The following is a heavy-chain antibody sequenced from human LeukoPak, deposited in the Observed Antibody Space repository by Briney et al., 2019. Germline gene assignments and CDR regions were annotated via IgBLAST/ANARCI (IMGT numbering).Heavy chain of an antibody. V-gene: IGHV3-11*01. CDR1: GFTFTDYY. CDR2: ISTSASIL. CDR3: ARNLRLCSGYDSCYYYMDV. J-gene: IGHJ6*03. Sequence: GGSLRLSCAASGFTFTDYYMTWIRQAPGKGLECVSYISTSASILEYADSVKGRFTISRDNAKKAVYLQLNSLRVEDTAVYYCARNLRLCSGYDSCYYYMDVWGKGTTVTVSS. D-gene: IGHD5-12*01.